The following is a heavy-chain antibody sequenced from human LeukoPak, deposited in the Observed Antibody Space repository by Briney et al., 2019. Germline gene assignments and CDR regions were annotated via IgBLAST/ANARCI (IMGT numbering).Heavy chain of an antibody. Sequence: PSETLSLTCAVYGGSFGGYHWSWIRQPPGKRLEWIGEITYGGTTNYNPSLRSRVTMSVDTSKKQFSLKLTSVTAADTALYYCVRGRYCSSTDCYDWFDPWGPGTHVSVSS. CDR2: ITYGGTT. CDR1: GGSFGGYH. D-gene: IGHD2-2*01. V-gene: IGHV4-34*01. CDR3: VRGRYCSSTDCYDWFDP. J-gene: IGHJ5*02.